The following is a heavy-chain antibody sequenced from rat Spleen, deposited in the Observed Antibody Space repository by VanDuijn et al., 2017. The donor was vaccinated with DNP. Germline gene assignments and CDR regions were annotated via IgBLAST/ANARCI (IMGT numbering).Heavy chain of an antibody. CDR1: GFTFSDYA. CDR2: IIHDGSST. CDR3: ITFEGRNA. V-gene: IGHV5S10*01. J-gene: IGHJ4*01. D-gene: IGHD1-11*01. Sequence: EVQLVESGGRLIQPGDSLKLSCAASGFTFSDYAMAWVRQSPKKGLEWVATIIHDGSSTYYRDSVKGRFTISRDNAKSTLYLQMDSLRSEDTATYYCITFEGRNAWGQGTSVTVSS.